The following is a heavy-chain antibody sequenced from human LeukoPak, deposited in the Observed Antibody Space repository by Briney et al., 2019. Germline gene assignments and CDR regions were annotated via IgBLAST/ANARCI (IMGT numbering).Heavy chain of an antibody. CDR1: GGSISSYY. D-gene: IGHD1-1*01. J-gene: IGHJ3*02. CDR2: IYYSGST. V-gene: IGHV4-59*08. CDR3: ARHVATGTTDAFDI. Sequence: PSETLSLTCTVSGGSISSYYWTWIRQPPGKGLEWIGYIYYSGSTNYHPSFKSRLTISVDTSKNQFSLNLSSVTAADTAVYYCARHVATGTTDAFDIWGRGTMVTVSS.